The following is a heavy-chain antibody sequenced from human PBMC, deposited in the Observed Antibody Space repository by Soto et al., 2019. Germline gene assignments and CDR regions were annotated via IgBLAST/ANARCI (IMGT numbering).Heavy chain of an antibody. CDR1: GFTFSAYG. CDR2: ISHDGTNK. V-gene: IGHV3-30*03. Sequence: PGGSLRLSCEVSGFTFSAYGMHWVRQAPGKGLEWVAAISHDGTNKYYAESVKGRFTISRDNPKNTLYLQMNSLRAEDTAVYYCARGQFDDSNGGFDYWGQGTLVTVSS. CDR3: ARGQFDDSNGGFDY. J-gene: IGHJ4*02. D-gene: IGHD3-22*01.